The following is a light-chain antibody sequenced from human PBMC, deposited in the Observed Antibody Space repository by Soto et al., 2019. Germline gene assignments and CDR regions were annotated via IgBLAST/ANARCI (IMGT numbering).Light chain of an antibody. J-gene: IGKJ2*01. CDR3: QQRSNWPPLYT. CDR1: QSVSSY. V-gene: IGKV3-11*01. Sequence: EIVLTQSPANLSLSPGERATLSCRASQSVSSYLASYQQKPGQAPRLLIYDASNRATGIPARFSGSGSGTDFTLTISSLEPEDFAVYYCQQRSNWPPLYTFGQGTKLEIK. CDR2: DAS.